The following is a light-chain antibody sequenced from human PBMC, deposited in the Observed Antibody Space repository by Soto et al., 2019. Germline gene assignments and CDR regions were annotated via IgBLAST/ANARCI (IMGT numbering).Light chain of an antibody. CDR2: DVN. J-gene: IGLJ1*01. CDR3: TSFTSSSTQV. CDR1: DTNIGFYNF. Sequence: QSVLTQPRSVSGSPGQSVTISCTGTDTNIGFYNFVSWYQQHPDKAPHLVIYDVNKRPSGVPDRFSGSKSGSTASLTISGLQAEDEADYFCTSFTSSSTQVFGTGTKVTVL. V-gene: IGLV2-11*01.